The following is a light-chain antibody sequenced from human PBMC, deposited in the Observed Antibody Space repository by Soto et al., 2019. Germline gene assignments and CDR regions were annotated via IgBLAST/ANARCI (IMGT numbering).Light chain of an antibody. Sequence: QSVLTQPRSVSGSPGQSVTISCTGTSSDISDYHYNSVSWYQQHPDKAPKVMIFDVTKRPSEVPDRFSGSKSGNTASLTISGLQAEDEADYYCCSYAGTYTYVFGTGTKVTVL. CDR1: SSDISDYHY. CDR2: DVT. CDR3: CSYAGTYTYV. J-gene: IGLJ1*01. V-gene: IGLV2-11*01.